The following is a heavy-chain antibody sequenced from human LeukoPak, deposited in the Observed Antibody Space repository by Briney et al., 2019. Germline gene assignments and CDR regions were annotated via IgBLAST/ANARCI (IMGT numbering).Heavy chain of an antibody. J-gene: IGHJ3*02. Sequence: PSETLSLTCAVSGGSFSGYYWSWIRQPPGKGLEWIGEINHSGSTNYTPSLQSRVIISVDTSKNSNNHFFLKMSSVTAADTAVYFCARLVIRLVDAFDMWGQGTMVTVSS. V-gene: IGHV4-34*01. D-gene: IGHD3-9*01. CDR2: INHSGST. CDR1: GGSFSGYY. CDR3: ARLVIRLVDAFDM.